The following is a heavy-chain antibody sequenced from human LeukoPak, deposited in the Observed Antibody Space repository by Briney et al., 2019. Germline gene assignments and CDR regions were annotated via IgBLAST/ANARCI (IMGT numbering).Heavy chain of an antibody. CDR3: AKARYDYVWGSLLVDAFDI. Sequence: PGGTLRLSCAASGFTFSSYGMNWVRQAPGKGLEWVSGISGNGGSTYYADSVKGRFTISRDNSKNTLYLQMNSLRAEDTAVYYCAKARYDYVWGSLLVDAFDIWGQGTMVTVSS. D-gene: IGHD3-16*01. V-gene: IGHV3-23*01. CDR1: GFTFSSYG. J-gene: IGHJ3*02. CDR2: ISGNGGST.